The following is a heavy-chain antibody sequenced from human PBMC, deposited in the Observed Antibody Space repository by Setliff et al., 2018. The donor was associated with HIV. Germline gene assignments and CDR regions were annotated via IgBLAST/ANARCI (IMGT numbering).Heavy chain of an antibody. J-gene: IGHJ4*02. CDR1: GGTFSSYS. D-gene: IGHD4-17*01. V-gene: IGHV1-69*13. CDR2: IIPIYGTP. Sequence: GASVKVSCKASGGTFSSYSINWVRQAPGQGLEWMGGIIPIYGTPIYAQKFQRRLTITADESTNTAYMELGGLRSDDTAVYYCARNYGADSNYFDYWGQGTLVTVSS. CDR3: ARNYGADSNYFDY.